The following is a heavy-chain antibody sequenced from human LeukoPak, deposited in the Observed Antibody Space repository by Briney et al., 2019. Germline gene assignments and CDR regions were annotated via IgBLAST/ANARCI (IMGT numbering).Heavy chain of an antibody. Sequence: PSETLSLTCTVSGGSISSGSYYWSWIRQPPGKGLEWIGYIYYSGSTNYNPSLKSRVTISVDTSKNQFSLKLSSVTAADTAVYYCARRDCSSTSCYAEAFDIWGQGTMVTVSS. CDR1: GGSISSGSYY. J-gene: IGHJ3*02. CDR3: ARRDCSSTSCYAEAFDI. CDR2: IYYSGST. D-gene: IGHD2-2*01. V-gene: IGHV4-61*01.